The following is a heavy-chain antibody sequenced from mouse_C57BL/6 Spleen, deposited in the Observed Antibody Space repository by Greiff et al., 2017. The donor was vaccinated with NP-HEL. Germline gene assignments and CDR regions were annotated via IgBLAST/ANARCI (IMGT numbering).Heavy chain of an antibody. CDR3: TRDSGYYVYFDV. V-gene: IGHV5-9-1*02. J-gene: IGHJ1*03. CDR1: GFTFSRYA. CDR2: ISSGGDYI. Sequence: EVMLVESGEGLVKPGGSLKLSCAASGFTFSRYAMSWVRQTPEKRLEWVAYISSGGDYIYYAATVKGRFTISRDNARNTLYLQMSSLKSEDTAMYYCTRDSGYYVYFDVWGTGTTVTVSS. D-gene: IGHD2-3*01.